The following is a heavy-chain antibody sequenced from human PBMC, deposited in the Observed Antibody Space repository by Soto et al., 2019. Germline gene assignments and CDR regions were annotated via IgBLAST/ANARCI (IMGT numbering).Heavy chain of an antibody. J-gene: IGHJ6*02. V-gene: IGHV3-33*06. CDR2: MSYDGSHE. Sequence: QVQLVESGGGVVQPGTSLRLSCVASGFTFSSYGMHWVRQAPGKGLEWVAVMSYDGSHEYYADSVKGRFTISRDNSKTILYRQMNSLRLEDTAVYYCAKESVLRVVEAPLAILGGVDVWGQGAMVTVSS. D-gene: IGHD2-8*01. CDR3: AKESVLRVVEAPLAILGGVDV. CDR1: GFTFSSYG.